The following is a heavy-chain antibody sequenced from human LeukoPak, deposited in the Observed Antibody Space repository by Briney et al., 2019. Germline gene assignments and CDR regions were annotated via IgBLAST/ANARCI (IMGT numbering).Heavy chain of an antibody. CDR2: ISSSSSYI. D-gene: IGHD3-9*01. CDR3: ARDYRRLTGYLSWFDP. V-gene: IGHV3-21*01. Sequence: GGSLRLSSAASGFTFSSYSMNWVRQAPGKGLEWVSSISSSSSYIYYADSVKGQFTISRDNAKNSLYLQMDSLRAEDTAVYYCARDYRRLTGYLSWFDPWGQGTLVTVSS. CDR1: GFTFSSYS. J-gene: IGHJ5*02.